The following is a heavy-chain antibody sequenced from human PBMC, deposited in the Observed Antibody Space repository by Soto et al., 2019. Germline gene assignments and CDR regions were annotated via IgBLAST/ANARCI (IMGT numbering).Heavy chain of an antibody. D-gene: IGHD2-2*01. CDR1: GGTFSSYT. V-gene: IGHV1-69*02. J-gene: IGHJ4*02. CDR2: IIPILSIA. CDR3: VYCSSTSCLGQVY. Sequence: QVQLVQSGAEVKKPGSSVKVSCKASGGTFSSYTISWVRQAPGQGLEWMGRIIPILSIANYAQKFQGRVTITADKSTSTAYMELSSLRSEDTAVYYCVYCSSTSCLGQVYWGQGTLVTVSS.